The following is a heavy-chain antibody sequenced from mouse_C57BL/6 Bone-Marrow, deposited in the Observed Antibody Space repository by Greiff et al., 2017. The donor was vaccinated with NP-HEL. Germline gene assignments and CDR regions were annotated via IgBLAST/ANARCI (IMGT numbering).Heavy chain of an antibody. V-gene: IGHV5-6*01. CDR1: GFTFSSYG. CDR2: ISSGGSYT. Sequence: VESGGDLVKPGGSLKLSCAASGFTFSSYGMSWVRQTPDKRLEWVATISSGGSYTYYPDSVKGRFTISRDNAKNTLYLQMSSLKSEDTAMYYCARHDVWGTGTTVTVSS. CDR3: ARHDV. J-gene: IGHJ1*03.